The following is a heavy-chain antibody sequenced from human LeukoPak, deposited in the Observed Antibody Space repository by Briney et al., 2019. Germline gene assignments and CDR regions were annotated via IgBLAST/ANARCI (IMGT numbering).Heavy chain of an antibody. D-gene: IGHD3-9*01. CDR3: AREYYDILTGRIYYYYGMDV. V-gene: IGHV1-8*02. CDR2: MNPNSGNT. Sequence: GASVKVSCKASGYTFTSYGISWVRQAPGQGLEWMGWMNPNSGNTGYAQEFQGRVTMTRNTSISTAYMELSSLRSEDTAVYYCAREYYDILTGRIYYYYGMDVWGQGTTVTVSS. CDR1: GYTFTSYG. J-gene: IGHJ6*02.